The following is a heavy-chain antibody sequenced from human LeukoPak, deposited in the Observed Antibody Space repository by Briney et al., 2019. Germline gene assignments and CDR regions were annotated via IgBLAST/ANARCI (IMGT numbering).Heavy chain of an antibody. CDR2: INHSGST. CDR1: GXSFSGYY. V-gene: IGHV4-34*01. D-gene: IGHD7-27*01. J-gene: IGHJ4*02. CDR3: ARVRATGAHDC. Sequence: PSETLSLTCAVYGXSFSGYYGSWIRQPPGKGLEWIAEINHSGSTNYNPSLKSRVTISVDTSKNQFSLRLSSVTAADTAVYYCARVRATGAHDCWGQGTLVTVSS.